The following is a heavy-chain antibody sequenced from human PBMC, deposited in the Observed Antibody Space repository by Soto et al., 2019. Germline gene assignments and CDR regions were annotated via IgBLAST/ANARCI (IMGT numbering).Heavy chain of an antibody. V-gene: IGHV3-7*04. Sequence: VQLVESGGGLVQPGGSLRLSCTVSGFNFSRYWMNWVRQAPGKGLEWVANSRPDTDDRFHADSVRGRFSISRDNAKKSLFLQMNSLRVEDTAIYYCAREEGTFDYWGQGILVTVSS. J-gene: IGHJ4*02. CDR2: SRPDTDDR. CDR3: AREEGTFDY. CDR1: GFNFSRYW.